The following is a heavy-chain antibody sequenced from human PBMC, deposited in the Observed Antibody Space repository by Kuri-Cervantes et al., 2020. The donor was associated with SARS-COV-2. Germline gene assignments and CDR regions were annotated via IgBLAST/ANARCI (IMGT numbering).Heavy chain of an antibody. Sequence: GESLKISCAVSGLTFRSYSMNWVRQSPGKGLEWVASITSDSRYIYYAGSVKGRFTISRDNAKNSLYLEMNSLRAEDTAVYYCARYCSSTSCHRRPGVFDYWGQGTLVTVSS. V-gene: IGHV3-21*01. J-gene: IGHJ4*02. CDR2: ITSDSRYI. CDR1: GLTFRSYS. D-gene: IGHD2-2*01. CDR3: ARYCSSTSCHRRPGVFDY.